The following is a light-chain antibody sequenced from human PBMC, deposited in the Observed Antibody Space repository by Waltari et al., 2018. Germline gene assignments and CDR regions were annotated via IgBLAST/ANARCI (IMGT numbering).Light chain of an antibody. J-gene: IGLJ2*01. CDR1: ALPTRY. Sequence: SYELTQPPSVSVSPGQTARITCSGDALPTRYAHWYQHKPGQAPVMVRYKDSERPSGIPERFSGSSSGTTVTLTITGVQAEDEADYHCQSTDTSDSVVFGGGTKLTVL. V-gene: IGLV3-25*03. CDR3: QSTDTSDSVV. CDR2: KDS.